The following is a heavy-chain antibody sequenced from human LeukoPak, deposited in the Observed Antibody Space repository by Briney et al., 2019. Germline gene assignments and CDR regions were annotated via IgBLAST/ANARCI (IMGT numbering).Heavy chain of an antibody. Sequence: GGSLRLSCAASGFTFSSYSMNWVRQAPGKGLEWVSYISSSSSPIYYADSVKGRFTISRDNAKNSLYLQTNSLRDEDTAVYYCARRGVTNDFDSWGQGTLVTVSS. D-gene: IGHD2-8*02. CDR2: ISSSSSPI. CDR3: ARRGVTNDFDS. CDR1: GFTFSSYS. V-gene: IGHV3-48*02. J-gene: IGHJ4*02.